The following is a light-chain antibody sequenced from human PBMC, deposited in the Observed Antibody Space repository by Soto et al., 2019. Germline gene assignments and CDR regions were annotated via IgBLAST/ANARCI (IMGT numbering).Light chain of an antibody. Sequence: EILFTQSPATLSLSPGERATLSCRASQSVSSYLAWYQQKPGQAPRLLIYDASNRATGIPARFSGSGSGTDFTLTISSLEPEDFAVYYCQQRSNWPITFGQGTRLEIK. CDR3: QQRSNWPIT. J-gene: IGKJ5*01. CDR1: QSVSSY. CDR2: DAS. V-gene: IGKV3-11*01.